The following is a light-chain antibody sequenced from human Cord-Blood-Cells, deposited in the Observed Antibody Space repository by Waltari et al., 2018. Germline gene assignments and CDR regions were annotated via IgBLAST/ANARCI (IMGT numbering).Light chain of an antibody. V-gene: IGKV3-20*01. J-gene: IGKJ2*01. CDR3: QQYGSSPYT. CDR2: GAS. CDR1: QSVSSSY. Sequence: EIVLTQSPGTLSLSPGERATLSCRASQSVSSSYLAWYQQKPGQAPRLLTYGASSRATGIPDRFSGSGSGTDFTLTISRLEPEGFAVYYCQQYGSSPYTFGQGTKLEIK.